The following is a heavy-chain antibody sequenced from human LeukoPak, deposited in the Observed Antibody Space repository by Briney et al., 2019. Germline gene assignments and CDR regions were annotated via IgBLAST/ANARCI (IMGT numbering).Heavy chain of an antibody. CDR1: GSTFSTYS. Sequence: GGSLRLSCTASGSTFSTYSMNWVRQAPGKGLEWVSAISGGGGSTYYADSVKGRFTISRDNSKNTLYLQMNSLRAEDTAVYYCAKTATVTTLRAPVDYWGQGTLVTVSS. J-gene: IGHJ4*02. CDR3: AKTATVTTLRAPVDY. D-gene: IGHD4-17*01. CDR2: ISGGGGST. V-gene: IGHV3-23*01.